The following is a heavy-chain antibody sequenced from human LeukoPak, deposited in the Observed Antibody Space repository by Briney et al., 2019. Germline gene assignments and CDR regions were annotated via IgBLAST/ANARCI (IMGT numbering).Heavy chain of an antibody. CDR2: IYHSGST. J-gene: IGHJ5*02. Sequence: SETLSLTCTVSGYSISSGYYWGWIRQPPGKGLEWIGSIYHSGSTYYNPSLKSRVTISVDTSKNQFSLKLSSVTAADTAVYYCARDTMVRGIKGWFDPWGQGTLVTVSS. CDR3: ARDTMVRGIKGWFDP. V-gene: IGHV4-38-2*02. D-gene: IGHD3-10*01. CDR1: GYSISSGYY.